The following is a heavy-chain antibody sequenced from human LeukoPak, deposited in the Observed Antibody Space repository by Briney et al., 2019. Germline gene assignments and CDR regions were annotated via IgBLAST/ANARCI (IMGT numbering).Heavy chain of an antibody. D-gene: IGHD2-2*01. Sequence: VKVSCKASGYTFTDYYMHWVRLAPGQGLEWMGWINPNSGGTNYVQKFQGWVTMTRDTSINTAYMELSRLTSDDTAVYYCARANFLYCSSTSCLFDYWGQGTLVTVSS. J-gene: IGHJ4*02. CDR3: ARANFLYCSSTSCLFDY. CDR1: GYTFTDYY. V-gene: IGHV1-2*04. CDR2: INPNSGGT.